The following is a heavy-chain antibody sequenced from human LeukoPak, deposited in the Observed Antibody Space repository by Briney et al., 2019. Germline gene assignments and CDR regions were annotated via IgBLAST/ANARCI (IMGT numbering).Heavy chain of an antibody. CDR1: GFTVSSNY. CDR2: IYSGGST. Sequence: GGSLRLSCAASGFTVSSNYMSWVRQAAGKGLEWVSVIYSGGSTYYADSVKGRFTISRDNSKNTLYLQMNSLRAEDTAVYYCARVRNWNDYFDYWGQGTLVTVSS. J-gene: IGHJ4*02. CDR3: ARVRNWNDYFDY. D-gene: IGHD1-20*01. V-gene: IGHV3-53*01.